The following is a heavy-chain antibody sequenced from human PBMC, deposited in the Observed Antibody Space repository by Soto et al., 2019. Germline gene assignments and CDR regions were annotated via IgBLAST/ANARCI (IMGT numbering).Heavy chain of an antibody. CDR2: IYYSGST. CDR3: ACIFSGGYGYGFYYYGMDV. D-gene: IGHD5-18*01. CDR1: GGFVSSGSYY. V-gene: IGHV4-39*01. J-gene: IGHJ6*02. Sequence: SEAMPRRCTVAGGFVSSGSYYWGWIRQPPGKGLEWIGSIYYSGSTYYNPSLKSRVTISVDTSKNQFSLKLSSVTTADTAVYYCACIFSGGYGYGFYYYGMDVWGQGTTVT.